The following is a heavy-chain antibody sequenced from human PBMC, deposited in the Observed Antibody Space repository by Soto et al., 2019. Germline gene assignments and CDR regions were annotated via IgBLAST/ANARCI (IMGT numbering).Heavy chain of an antibody. J-gene: IGHJ4*02. Sequence: EVQLLESGGGLVQPGGSLRLSCAASGFTFSSYAMTWVRQAPGKGLEWVSAISGSGNTSYYADSVKGRFTIYRDNSKKMLYLQMNSLRPEDTAVYYCAKDRGRTWYEDYWGQGTLVTVSS. CDR3: AKDRGRTWYEDY. CDR1: GFTFSSYA. V-gene: IGHV3-23*01. D-gene: IGHD6-13*01. CDR2: ISGSGNTS.